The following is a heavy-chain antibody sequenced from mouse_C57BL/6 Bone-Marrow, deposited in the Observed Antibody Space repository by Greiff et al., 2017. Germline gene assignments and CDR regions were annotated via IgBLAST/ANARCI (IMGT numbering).Heavy chain of an antibody. J-gene: IGHJ1*03. CDR3: ARSTTVVYWYFDV. V-gene: IGHV1-4*01. Sequence: QVQLKESGAELARPGASVKMSCKASGYTFTSYTMHWVKQRPGQGLEWIGYINPSSGYTKYNQKFKDTATLTADKSSSTAYMQLSSLTSEDSAVYYCARSTTVVYWYFDVWGTGTTVTVSS. CDR1: GYTFTSYT. D-gene: IGHD1-1*01. CDR2: INPSSGYT.